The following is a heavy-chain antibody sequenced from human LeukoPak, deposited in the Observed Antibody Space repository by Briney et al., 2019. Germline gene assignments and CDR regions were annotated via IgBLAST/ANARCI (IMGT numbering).Heavy chain of an antibody. CDR3: AKDFWSDYYPKY. CDR1: GFTFSSYA. V-gene: IGHV3-23*01. CDR2: SGSGGRT. Sequence: GGSLRLSCAASGFTFSSYAMSWVRQAPGKGLEWVSGSGSGGRTHYADSVKGRFTISRDNSKNTLYLQMNSLRAEDTAVYYCAKDFWSDYYPKYWGQGTLVTVFS. D-gene: IGHD3-3*01. J-gene: IGHJ4*02.